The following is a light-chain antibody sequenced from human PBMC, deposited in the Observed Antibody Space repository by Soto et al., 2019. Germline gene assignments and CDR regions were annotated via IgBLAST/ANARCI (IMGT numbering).Light chain of an antibody. Sequence: QSVLTQSPSASASLGAAVKRTCTLSSGHSSDAIAWHQQQPEKGPRFLMNLNSDGSHTKGDGIPDRFSGSSSGAERYLPISSLQSEDEADYYCQTWGTGIVIFGGGTKLTVL. V-gene: IGLV4-69*01. J-gene: IGLJ2*01. CDR2: LNSDGSH. CDR1: SGHSSDA. CDR3: QTWGTGIVI.